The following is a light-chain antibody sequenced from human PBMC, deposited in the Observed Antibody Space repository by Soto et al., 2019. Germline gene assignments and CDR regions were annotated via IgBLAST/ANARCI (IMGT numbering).Light chain of an antibody. J-gene: IGKJ1*01. CDR1: QSISSW. V-gene: IGKV1-5*01. CDR2: DAS. Sequence: IQMTQSPSTLSASVGDRVTITCRASQSISSWLAWYQQKPGKAPKFLIYDASNLESGVPSRFSGSGSGTELTLTISSLQPDDFATYYCQQYSSYWTFGQGTKVDIK. CDR3: QQYSSYWT.